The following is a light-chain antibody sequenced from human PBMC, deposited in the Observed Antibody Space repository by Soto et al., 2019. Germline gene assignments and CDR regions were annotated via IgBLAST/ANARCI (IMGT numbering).Light chain of an antibody. CDR3: QKYNSAPWT. CDR2: DAS. CDR1: QGISNS. Sequence: DIQMTQSPSSLSASVGDRVTITCRASQGISNSLAWYQQKPGKVPKLLMYDASTLQSGVPSRFSGSGSGTDFTLTISSLQPEDVATYYCQKYNSAPWTFGQGTKVEIK. V-gene: IGKV1-27*01. J-gene: IGKJ1*01.